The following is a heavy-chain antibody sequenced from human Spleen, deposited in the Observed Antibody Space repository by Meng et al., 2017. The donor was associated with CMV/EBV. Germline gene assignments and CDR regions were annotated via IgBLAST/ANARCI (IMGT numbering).Heavy chain of an antibody. V-gene: IGHV3-48*04. D-gene: IGHD2-2*01. J-gene: IGHJ4*02. CDR3: ARVRGVHCSSTSCYSYYFDY. CDR1: GFSFSTYN. CDR2: ISSSGSTI. Sequence: GESLKISCAASGFSFSTYNMNWVRQAPGKGLEWVSYISSSGSTIYYADSVKGRFTISRDNAKNSLYLQMNSLRAEDTAVYYCARVRGVHCSSTSCYSYYFDYWGQGTLVTVSS.